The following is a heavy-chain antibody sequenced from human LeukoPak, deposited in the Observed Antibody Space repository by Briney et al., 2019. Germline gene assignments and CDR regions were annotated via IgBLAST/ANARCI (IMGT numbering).Heavy chain of an antibody. V-gene: IGHV3-74*01. J-gene: IGHJ4*02. CDR2: IQRDGTSP. D-gene: IGHD3-16*01. CDR1: GFPYGSTS. CDR3: SRGHYGPDY. Sequence: GGSLRLSCTASGFPYGSTSMHWVRQAPGKGLEWVSGIQRDGTSPIYADSVKGRFIISRDNAKGSVYLQMNILRAEDTAVYYCSRGHYGPDYWGQGTLVTVSS.